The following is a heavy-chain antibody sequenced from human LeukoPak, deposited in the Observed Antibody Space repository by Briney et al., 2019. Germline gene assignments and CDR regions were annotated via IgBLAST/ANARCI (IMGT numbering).Heavy chain of an antibody. CDR2: IYYSGST. D-gene: IGHD3-22*01. Sequence: TSETLSLTCTVSGGSISSSSYYWGWIRQPPGKGLEWIGSIYYSGSTYYNPSLKIRVTISVATSKNQFSLKLSSVTAADTAVYYCASGIYDSSGFPNWFDPWGQGTLVTVSS. CDR1: GGSISSSSYY. V-gene: IGHV4-39*01. J-gene: IGHJ5*02. CDR3: ASGIYDSSGFPNWFDP.